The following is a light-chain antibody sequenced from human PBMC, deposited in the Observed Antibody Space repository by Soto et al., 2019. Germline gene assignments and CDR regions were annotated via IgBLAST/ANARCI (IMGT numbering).Light chain of an antibody. J-gene: IGKJ1*01. CDR2: GAS. CDR3: QQRSNWPWT. Sequence: EIVLTHSPVRLALSPGEISSXARISSQSVSSSYLAWYQQKPGQAPRLLIYGASSRATGIPDRFSGSGSGTDFTLTISRLEPEDFAVYYCQQRSNWPWTFGQGTKVDIK. V-gene: IGKV3D-20*02. CDR1: QSVSSSY.